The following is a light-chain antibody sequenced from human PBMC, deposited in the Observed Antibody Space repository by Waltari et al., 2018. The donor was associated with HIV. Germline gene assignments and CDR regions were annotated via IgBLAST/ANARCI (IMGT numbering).Light chain of an antibody. CDR3: ATWDTSLSAVV. V-gene: IGLV1-51*01. J-gene: IGLJ2*01. CDR1: SSKTGNNY. Sequence: QSVLTQPPSVSAAPGQKVTISCSGSSSKTGNNYVYWYQQLPGIDPKHLIYDNIKRPSGIPDRFSGSKSGTSATLGITGLQTGDEADYYCATWDTSLSAVVFGGGTKLTVL. CDR2: DNI.